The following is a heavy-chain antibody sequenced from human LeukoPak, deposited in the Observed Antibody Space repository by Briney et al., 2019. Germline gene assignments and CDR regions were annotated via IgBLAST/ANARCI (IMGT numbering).Heavy chain of an antibody. Sequence: PGGSLRLSCAASGFTFSSYWMHWVRQAPGKGLVWVSRINSDGSSTIYADSVKGRFTISRDNAKNTLYLQMNSLRAEDTAVYYCARGGPRGYSYGAIDYWGQGTLVTVSS. J-gene: IGHJ4*02. CDR1: GFTFSSYW. CDR2: INSDGSST. V-gene: IGHV3-74*01. D-gene: IGHD5-18*01. CDR3: ARGGPRGYSYGAIDY.